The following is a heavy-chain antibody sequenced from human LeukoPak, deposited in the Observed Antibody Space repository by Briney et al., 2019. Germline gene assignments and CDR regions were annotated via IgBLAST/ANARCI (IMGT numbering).Heavy chain of an antibody. CDR1: GGSISSSSYY. Sequence: SETLSLTCSVYGGSISSSSYYWGWIRQPPGKGLEWIGSIYYSGSTYYNPSLKSRVTISVDTSKNQFSLKLSSVTAADTAVYYCAREGAPGAFDIWGRGTMVSVSS. CDR2: IYYSGST. V-gene: IGHV4-39*07. J-gene: IGHJ3*02. D-gene: IGHD7-27*01. CDR3: AREGAPGAFDI.